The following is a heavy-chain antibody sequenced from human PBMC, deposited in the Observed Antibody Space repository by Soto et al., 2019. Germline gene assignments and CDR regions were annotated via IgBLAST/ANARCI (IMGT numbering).Heavy chain of an antibody. J-gene: IGHJ4*02. V-gene: IGHV3-23*01. CDR2: ISGNGGST. Sequence: GWSLRLSCASSVFTFISYAMSWVRQAPGRGLEWVSIISGNGGSTYYAASVKGRFTISRGNTKNTLYLQMDSLTAEDTAVYYCAKGSEFSNSYTLDFDFWGQGALVTVSS. CDR3: AKGSEFSNSYTLDFDF. D-gene: IGHD6-6*01. CDR1: VFTFISYA.